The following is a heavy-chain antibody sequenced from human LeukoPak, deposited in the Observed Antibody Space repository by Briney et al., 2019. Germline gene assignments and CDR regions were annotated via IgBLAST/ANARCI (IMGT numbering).Heavy chain of an antibody. CDR2: IKQDGSEK. Sequence: GGSLRLSCAASGFTVSSNYMSWVRQAPGKGLECVANIKQDGSEKNYVDSVKGRFTTSRDNAKNSLYLQMNSLRAEDTAVYYCAKYARGPLDWGQGTLVTVSS. J-gene: IGHJ4*02. V-gene: IGHV3-7*01. CDR1: GFTVSSNY. D-gene: IGHD6-6*01. CDR3: AKYARGPLD.